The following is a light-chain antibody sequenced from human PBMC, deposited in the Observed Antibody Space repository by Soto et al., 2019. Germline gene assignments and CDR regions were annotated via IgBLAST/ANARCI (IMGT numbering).Light chain of an antibody. CDR3: QQRSNWIT. CDR1: QSIHTS. J-gene: IGKJ5*01. V-gene: IGKV3-11*01. CDR2: DST. Sequence: VLTPSPATLSLSPGERATLSCSASQSIHTSLPLYQQKSGKPPRLVIYDSTRRANGVPDRFGGSRSGTEFTLTITRLEPEDFAVYYCQQRSNWITFGQGTRLEIK.